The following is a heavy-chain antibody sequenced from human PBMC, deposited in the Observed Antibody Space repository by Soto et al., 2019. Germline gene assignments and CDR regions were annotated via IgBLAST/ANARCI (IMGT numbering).Heavy chain of an antibody. D-gene: IGHD2-15*01. CDR2: ISAYNGNT. J-gene: IGHJ6*03. CDR3: AGGVDYCSGGSCFSPNYYMDV. Sequence: QVHLVQPGAEVKKPGASVKVSCKASGYTFTSYGISWVRQAPGQGLEWMGWISAYNGNTNYAQKLQGRVTMTTDTSTSTAYMELRGLESDDTAVYYCAGGVDYCSGGSCFSPNYYMDVWGKGNTVTVSS. V-gene: IGHV1-18*01. CDR1: GYTFTSYG.